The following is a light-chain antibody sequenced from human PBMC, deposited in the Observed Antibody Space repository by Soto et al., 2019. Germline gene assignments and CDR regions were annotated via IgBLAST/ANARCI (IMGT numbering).Light chain of an antibody. Sequence: EIVLTQSPGTLSLSPGERATLSCRASHSVSSSFLAWYQHKPGQAPRLLIYDASNRAAGIPARFSGSGSGTDFTLTISSLEPEDFAIYYCQQRQYWPPITFGQGTRLEI. CDR2: DAS. CDR3: QQRQYWPPIT. CDR1: HSVSSSF. V-gene: IGKV3-11*01. J-gene: IGKJ5*01.